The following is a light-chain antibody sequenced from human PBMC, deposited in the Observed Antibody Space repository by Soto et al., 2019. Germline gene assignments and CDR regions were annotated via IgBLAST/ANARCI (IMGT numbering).Light chain of an antibody. CDR2: DVN. CDR1: SSDVGGYNY. J-gene: IGLJ1*01. V-gene: IGLV2-14*01. CDR3: CSYTSSSTYV. Sequence: QSVLTQPASVSGSPGQSITISCTGTSSDVGGYNYVSWYQQHPGKAPKLMIFDVNNRPSGVSNRSSGSKSGNTASLTISGLQAEDEADYYCCSYTSSSTYVFGTGTKLTVL.